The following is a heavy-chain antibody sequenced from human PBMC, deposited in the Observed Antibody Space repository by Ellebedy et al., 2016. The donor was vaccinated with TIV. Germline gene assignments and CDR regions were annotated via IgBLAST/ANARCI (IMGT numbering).Heavy chain of an antibody. V-gene: IGHV4-39*07. CDR1: GGSISSSSYY. D-gene: IGHD6-6*01. CDR3: AGARPRYYMDV. Sequence: SETLSLXXTVSGGSISSSSYYWGWIRQPPGKGLEWIGSIYYSGSTYYNPSLKSRVTISVDTSKNQFSLKLSSVTAADTAVYYCAGARPRYYMDVWGKGTTVTVSS. J-gene: IGHJ6*03. CDR2: IYYSGST.